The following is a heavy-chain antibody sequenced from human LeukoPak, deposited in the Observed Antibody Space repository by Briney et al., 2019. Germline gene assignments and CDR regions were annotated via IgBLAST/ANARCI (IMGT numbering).Heavy chain of an antibody. Sequence: GGALRLSCAASGFTFSSYAMSWVRQAPGKGLEWDAAISGSCGSTYYADAVNGRFTISKDNPKNTLYLQMNSLRAEDTAVYYCAKESYYFDYWGQGTLVTVSS. CDR3: AKESYYFDY. CDR1: GFTFSSYA. V-gene: IGHV3-23*01. CDR2: ISGSCGST. J-gene: IGHJ4*02.